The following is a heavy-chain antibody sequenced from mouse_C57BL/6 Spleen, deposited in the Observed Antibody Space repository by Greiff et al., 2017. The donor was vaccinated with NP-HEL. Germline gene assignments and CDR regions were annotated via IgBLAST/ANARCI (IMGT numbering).Heavy chain of an antibody. CDR1: GFTFSSYG. D-gene: IGHD1-1*01. CDR3: ARDTTVVAPYYAMDY. V-gene: IGHV5-6*01. Sequence: EVKLMESGGDLVKPGGSLKLSCAASGFTFSSYGMSWVRQTPDKRLEWVATISSGGSYTYYPDSVKGRFTISRDNAKNTLYLQMSSLKSEDTAMYYCARDTTVVAPYYAMDYWGQGTSVTVSS. CDR2: ISSGGSYT. J-gene: IGHJ4*01.